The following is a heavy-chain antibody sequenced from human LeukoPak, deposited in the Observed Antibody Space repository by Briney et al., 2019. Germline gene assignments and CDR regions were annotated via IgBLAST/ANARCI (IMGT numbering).Heavy chain of an antibody. CDR1: GYSISSGYY. CDR3: ARDGSGWIGYFDY. V-gene: IGHV4-38-2*02. Sequence: PSETLSLTCAVSGYSISSGYYWGWIRQPPGKGLERIGSLYHSGSTYYNSSLKSRVTISVDTSKNQFSLKLSSVTAADTAVYYCARDGSGWIGYFDYWGQGTLVTVSS. J-gene: IGHJ4*02. D-gene: IGHD6-19*01. CDR2: LYHSGST.